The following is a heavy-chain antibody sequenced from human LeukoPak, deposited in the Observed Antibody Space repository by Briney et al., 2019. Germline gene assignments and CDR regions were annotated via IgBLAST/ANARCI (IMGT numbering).Heavy chain of an antibody. V-gene: IGHV1-46*01. J-gene: IGHJ6*01. CDR1: GYTFTGYY. Sequence: ASVKVSCKASGYTFTGYYMHWVRQAPGQGLEWMGIINPSGGSTSYAQKFQGRVTMTRDTSTSTVYMELSSLRSEDTAVYYCARGGSPYCSGGSCYSDVWGQGTTVTVSS. CDR3: ARGGSPYCSGGSCYSDV. CDR2: INPSGGST. D-gene: IGHD2-15*01.